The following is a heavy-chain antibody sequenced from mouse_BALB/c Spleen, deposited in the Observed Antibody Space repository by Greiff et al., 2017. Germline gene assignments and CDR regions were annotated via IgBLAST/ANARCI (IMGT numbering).Heavy chain of an antibody. Sequence: VHLVESGPGLVAPSQSLSITCTVSGFSLTGYGVNWVRQPPGKGLEWLGMIWGDGSTDYNSALKSRLSISKDNSKSQVFLKMNSLQTDDTARYYCARAYYDYFYAMDYWGQGTSVTVSS. CDR2: IWGDGST. CDR3: ARAYYDYFYAMDY. J-gene: IGHJ4*01. D-gene: IGHD2-4*01. CDR1: GFSLTGYG. V-gene: IGHV2-6-7*01.